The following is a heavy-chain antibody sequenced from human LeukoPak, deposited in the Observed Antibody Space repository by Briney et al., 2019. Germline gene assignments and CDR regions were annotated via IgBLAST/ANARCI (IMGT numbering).Heavy chain of an antibody. J-gene: IGHJ6*02. CDR2: IYSGGST. Sequence: GGSLRLSCAASGFTVSSNYMSWVRQAPGKGLEWVSVIYSGGSTYYADSAKGRFTISRDNSKNTLYLQMNSLRAEDTAVYYCAREASNYYGMDVWGQGTTVTVSS. CDR3: AREASNYYGMDV. V-gene: IGHV3-66*01. CDR1: GFTVSSNY.